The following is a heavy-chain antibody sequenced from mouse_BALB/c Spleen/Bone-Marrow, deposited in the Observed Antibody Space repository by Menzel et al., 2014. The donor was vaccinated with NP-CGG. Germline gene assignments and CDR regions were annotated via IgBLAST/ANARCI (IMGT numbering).Heavy chain of an antibody. V-gene: IGHV1-63*01. CDR2: IYPGSGNT. CDR3: TRRRSLDY. J-gene: IGHJ2*01. Sequence: QVHVKQSGTELVRPGTSVKISCKASGYAFTNYWLGWVKQRPGHGLEWIGDIYPGSGNTYYNEKFKGKATLTASKSSSTAYMQLSDLTSGDSGVYFCTRRRSLDYWGQGTTLTVSS. CDR1: GYAFTNYW.